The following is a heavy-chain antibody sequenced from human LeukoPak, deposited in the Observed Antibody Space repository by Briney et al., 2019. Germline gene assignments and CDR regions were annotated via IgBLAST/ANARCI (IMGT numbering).Heavy chain of an antibody. CDR1: GFPLGSYA. D-gene: IGHD5-24*01. J-gene: IGHJ3*02. CDR3: AKLGWLQNSDDLHI. CDR2: ISESGADT. Sequence: QPGESLRPSCAASGFPLGSYAMNWVRRAPGKGLEWVSVISESGADTYYADAVKGRFTISRDSSKNTLYLQMNSLRAEDTAIYYCAKLGWLQNSDDLHIWGQGTMVTVSS. V-gene: IGHV3-23*01.